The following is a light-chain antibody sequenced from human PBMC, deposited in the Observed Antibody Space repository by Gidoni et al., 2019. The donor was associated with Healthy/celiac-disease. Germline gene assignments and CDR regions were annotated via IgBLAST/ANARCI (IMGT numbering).Light chain of an antibody. Sequence: SYVLTQPPSVSVAPGQTARITCGGNNIGSKSVHWYQQKPGQAPVLLVYDDSDRPSGIPDRFSGSNSGNTATLTISRVEAGDEADYYCQVWDSSSVRVVFGGGTKLTVL. CDR1: NIGSKS. J-gene: IGLJ2*01. CDR2: DDS. CDR3: QVWDSSSVRVV. V-gene: IGLV3-21*02.